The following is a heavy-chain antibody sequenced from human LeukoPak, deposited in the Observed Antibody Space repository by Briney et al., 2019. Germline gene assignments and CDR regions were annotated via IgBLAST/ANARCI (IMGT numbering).Heavy chain of an antibody. CDR3: AKADIVVVPAAMIGY. CDR1: GFTFSRYA. Sequence: GGSLRLSCAASGFTFSRYAMSWVRQAPGKGLEWVSAISGSGGSTYYADSVKGRFTISRDNSKNTLYLQMNSLRAEDTAVYYCAKADIVVVPAAMIGYWGQGTLVTVSS. CDR2: ISGSGGST. V-gene: IGHV3-23*01. D-gene: IGHD2-2*01. J-gene: IGHJ4*02.